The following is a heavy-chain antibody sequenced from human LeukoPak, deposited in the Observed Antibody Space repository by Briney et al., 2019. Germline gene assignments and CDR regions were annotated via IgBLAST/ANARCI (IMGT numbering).Heavy chain of an antibody. Sequence: SETLSLTCTVSGGSITSYYWSWIRQPPGKGLEWIAYIYYTGSTNYNPSLKSRASISVDTSKNQFSLKLSSVTAADTAVYYCARFSITMVRGVTTYDAFDIWGQGTMVTVSS. CDR1: GGSITSYY. J-gene: IGHJ3*02. V-gene: IGHV4-59*01. CDR2: IYYTGST. D-gene: IGHD3-10*01. CDR3: ARFSITMVRGVTTYDAFDI.